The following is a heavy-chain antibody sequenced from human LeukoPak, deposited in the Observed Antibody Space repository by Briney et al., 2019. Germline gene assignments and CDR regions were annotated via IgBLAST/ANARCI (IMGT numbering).Heavy chain of an antibody. CDR3: ARGHVDYYFDN. CDR2: NFDSGSI. V-gene: IGHV4-31*03. CDR1: GGSIRRGAYY. Sequence: PSETLSLTCIVSGGSIRRGAYYWNWIRQRPGKGLEWIGYNFDSGSIYYNPSLESRVTISVDTSKNQFSLKLSSVTAADTAVYYCARGHVDYYFDNWGQGTLVTVSS. D-gene: IGHD4-17*01. J-gene: IGHJ4*02.